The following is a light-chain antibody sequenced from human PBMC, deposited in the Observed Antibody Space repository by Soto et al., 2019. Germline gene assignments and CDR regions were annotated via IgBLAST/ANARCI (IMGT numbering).Light chain of an antibody. V-gene: IGLV2-14*03. CDR1: SSDVGGSNY. CDR2: DVS. Sequence: QSALTQPASVSGSPGQSITISCTGTSSDVGGSNYVSWYQQHPGKAPKLINFDVSHRPSGFSNRFSGSKSGNTASLTISGLQAEDEADYYCSSYTSSSTYVFGTGTKLTVL. J-gene: IGLJ1*01. CDR3: SSYTSSSTYV.